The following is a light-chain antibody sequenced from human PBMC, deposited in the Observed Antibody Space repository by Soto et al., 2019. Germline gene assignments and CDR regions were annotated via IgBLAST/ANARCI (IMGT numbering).Light chain of an antibody. J-gene: IGKJ2*01. CDR2: KAS. Sequence: DIQMTQSPSTLSVSVGDRVTITCRASQTISSWLAWYQQKPGKAPKVLIYKASTLESGVPSRFSGSGSGTEFTLTISSLQPDDFATYYCQQYSTYPYTFGQGTKLEIK. V-gene: IGKV1-5*03. CDR1: QTISSW. CDR3: QQYSTYPYT.